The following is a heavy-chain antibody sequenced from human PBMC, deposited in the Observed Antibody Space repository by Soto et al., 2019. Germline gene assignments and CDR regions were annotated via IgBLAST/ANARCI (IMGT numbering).Heavy chain of an antibody. Sequence: GGSLRLSCAASGLTFSTYAMSWVRQAPGKGLEWVSGLSGSGGSTNYADSVKGRFTISRDNSKNTLYLQMNSLRAEDTAVYYCAKDGATSGWYYFDYWGQGTLVTVSS. CDR2: LSGSGGST. V-gene: IGHV3-23*01. D-gene: IGHD6-19*01. CDR1: GLTFSTYA. CDR3: AKDGATSGWYYFDY. J-gene: IGHJ4*02.